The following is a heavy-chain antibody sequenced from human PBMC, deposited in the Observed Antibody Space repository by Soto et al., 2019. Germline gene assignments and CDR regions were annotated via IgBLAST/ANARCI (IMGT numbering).Heavy chain of an antibody. V-gene: IGHV4-31*03. D-gene: IGHD4-17*01. J-gene: IGHJ4*02. CDR1: AGSISSGGYY. CDR2: IYYSGST. CDR3: ARVKSTVTTRRLFDY. Sequence: PSETLSLTCTVSAGSISSGGYYWSWIRQHPGKGLEWIGYIYYSGSTYYNPSLKSRVTISVDTSKNQFSLKLSSVTAEDTAVYYCARVKSTVTTRRLFDYWGQGTLVTVSS.